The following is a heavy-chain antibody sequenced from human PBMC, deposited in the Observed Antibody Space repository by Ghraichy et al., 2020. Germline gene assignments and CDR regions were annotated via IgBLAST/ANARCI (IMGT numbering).Heavy chain of an antibody. V-gene: IGHV3-23*01. D-gene: IGHD7-27*01. Sequence: GGSLRLSCAASGLTFSNYAMSWVRQAPGKGLDCVSSISGSGGSKYYADSVKGRFTISRDNSKNTLYLQMNSLRADDTAVYYCAKDRSPGVTWCQGTLVTVSS. CDR2: ISGSGGSK. CDR3: AKDRSPGVT. CDR1: GLTFSNYA. J-gene: IGHJ5*02.